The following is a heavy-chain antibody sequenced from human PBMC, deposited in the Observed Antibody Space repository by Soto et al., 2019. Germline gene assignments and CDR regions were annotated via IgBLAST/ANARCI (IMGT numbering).Heavy chain of an antibody. V-gene: IGHV3-53*01. CDR3: AFGCNVPFLY. J-gene: IGHJ4*02. CDR1: GFTVSSNY. CDR2: IYSGGST. D-gene: IGHD3-3*01. Sequence: EVQLVESGGGLIQPGGSLRLSCAASGFTVSSNYMSWVRQAPGKGLEWVSVIYSGGSTYYADSVKGRLTISRDNSKTTLLLHMNSLIADDTAVYYCAFGCNVPFLYWGLGPLVTVSS.